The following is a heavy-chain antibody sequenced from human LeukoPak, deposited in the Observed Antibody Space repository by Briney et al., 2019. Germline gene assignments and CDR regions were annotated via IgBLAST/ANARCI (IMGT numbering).Heavy chain of an antibody. CDR2: IYYSGST. Sequence: NPSETLSLTCTVSGGSISSYYWSWIRQPPRKGLEWIGYIYYSGSTNYNPSLKSRVTISVDTSKNQFSLKLSSVTAADTAVYYCARRMSSSTSLYYYYMDVWGKGTTVTVS. J-gene: IGHJ6*03. D-gene: IGHD2-2*01. V-gene: IGHV4-59*01. CDR3: ARRMSSSTSLYYYYMDV. CDR1: GGSISSYY.